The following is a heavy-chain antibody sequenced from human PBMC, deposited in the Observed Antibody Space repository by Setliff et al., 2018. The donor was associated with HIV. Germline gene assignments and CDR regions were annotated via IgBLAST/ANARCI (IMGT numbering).Heavy chain of an antibody. Sequence: PGGSLRLSCAASGFTLSSYSMNWVRQAPGKGLEWVSSITSRSSYMYYADSVKGRFTISRDNAKNSLYLQMNSLRAEDTAVYYCARDGYSYGFFDYWGQGTLVTVSS. D-gene: IGHD5-18*01. J-gene: IGHJ4*02. V-gene: IGHV3-21*01. CDR3: ARDGYSYGFFDY. CDR2: ITSRSSYM. CDR1: GFTLSSYS.